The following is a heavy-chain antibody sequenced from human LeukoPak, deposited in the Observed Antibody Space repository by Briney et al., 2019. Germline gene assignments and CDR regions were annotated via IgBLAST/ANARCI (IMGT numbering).Heavy chain of an antibody. CDR3: ARGLDSGSYYYYGMDV. D-gene: IGHD1-26*01. CDR1: GFTFSSYS. J-gene: IGHJ6*02. CDR2: ISSSSYI. Sequence: GGSLTLSCAASGFTFSSYSMNWVRQAPGKGLEWVSSISSSSYIYYADSVKGRFTISRDNAKNSLYLQMNSLRAEDTAVYYCARGLDSGSYYYYGMDVWGQGTTVTVSS. V-gene: IGHV3-21*01.